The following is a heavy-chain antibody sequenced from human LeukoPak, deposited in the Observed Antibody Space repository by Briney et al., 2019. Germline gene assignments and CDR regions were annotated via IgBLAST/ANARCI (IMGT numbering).Heavy chain of an antibody. Sequence: GGSLRLSCAASGFTFSSSVMSWVRQAPGKGLEWVSSISPSGASSYYADSVKGRLTTTRDNSKNTLSLQMNSLRAEDTAVYYCAKAFSGYFDYWGQGTLVTVSS. V-gene: IGHV3-23*01. J-gene: IGHJ4*02. CDR3: AKAFSGYFDY. D-gene: IGHD2-15*01. CDR2: ISPSGASS. CDR1: GFTFSSSV.